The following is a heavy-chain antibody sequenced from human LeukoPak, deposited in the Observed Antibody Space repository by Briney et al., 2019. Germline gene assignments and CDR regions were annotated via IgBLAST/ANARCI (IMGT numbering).Heavy chain of an antibody. D-gene: IGHD5-12*01. CDR2: ISYDAYNK. CDR1: GFTFSAYG. V-gene: IGHV3-30*18. Sequence: PGGSLRLSCAASGFTFSAYGMHWVRQAPRKGLEWVAVISYDAYNKYYGESVKGRFTISRDNSKNTLNLQMNSLRAEDTAVYYCAKDLGSGYGRTSYGMDVWGQGTTVTVSS. CDR3: AKDLGSGYGRTSYGMDV. J-gene: IGHJ6*02.